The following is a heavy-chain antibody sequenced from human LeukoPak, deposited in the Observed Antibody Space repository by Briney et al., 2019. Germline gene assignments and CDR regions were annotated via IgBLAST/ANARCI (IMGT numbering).Heavy chain of an antibody. Sequence: SETLSLTCAVYGGSFSGYYWSWIRQPPGKGLEWIGEINHSGSTNYNPSLKSRVTISGDTSKNQFSLKLSSVTAADTAVYYCARAGSGTYYKGFDSWGQGTLVTVAS. J-gene: IGHJ4*02. CDR3: ARAGSGTYYKGFDS. D-gene: IGHD3-10*01. CDR1: GGSFSGYY. CDR2: INHSGST. V-gene: IGHV4-34*01.